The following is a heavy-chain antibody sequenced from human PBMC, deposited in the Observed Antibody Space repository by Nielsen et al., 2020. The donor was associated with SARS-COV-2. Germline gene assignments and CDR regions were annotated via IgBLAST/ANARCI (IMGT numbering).Heavy chain of an antibody. V-gene: IGHV3-48*03. CDR3: ARLPNPLTTRQPPDI. CDR1: GFPFSSYE. J-gene: IGHJ3*02. Sequence: GGSLRLSCAASGFPFSSYEMNWVRQAPGKALEWLSYIGGNGRNIFYADSVKGRFTISRDNAKNSLYLQMNSLRAEDTALYHCARLPNPLTTRQPPDIWGQGTMVTVSS. CDR2: IGGNGRNI. D-gene: IGHD4-17*01.